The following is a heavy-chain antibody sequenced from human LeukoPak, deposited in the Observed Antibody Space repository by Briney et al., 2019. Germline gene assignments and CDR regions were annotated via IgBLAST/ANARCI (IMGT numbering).Heavy chain of an antibody. J-gene: IGHJ4*02. V-gene: IGHV3-23*01. Sequence: PGGSLRLSCAASGFTFSNYAMSWVRQAPGKGLEWASAISGSGGSTYYADSVKGRFTISRDNSKNTLYLQMNSLRAEDTAVYYCARASIAARRAFDYWGQGTLVTVSS. CDR2: ISGSGGST. D-gene: IGHD6-6*01. CDR1: GFTFSNYA. CDR3: ARASIAARRAFDY.